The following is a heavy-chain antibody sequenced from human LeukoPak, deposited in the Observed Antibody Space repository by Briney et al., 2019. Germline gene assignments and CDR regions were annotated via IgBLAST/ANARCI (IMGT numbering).Heavy chain of an antibody. J-gene: IGHJ5*02. CDR2: INHSGST. V-gene: IGHV4-34*01. Sequence: SETLSLTCAVYGGSFSGYYWSWIRQPPGKGLEWIGEINHSGSTNYNPSLKSRVTMSADTSKNQLSLKLSSVTAADTAVYYCARPYYYDSRIDPWGQGILVTVSS. D-gene: IGHD3-22*01. CDR1: GGSFSGYY. CDR3: ARPYYYDSRIDP.